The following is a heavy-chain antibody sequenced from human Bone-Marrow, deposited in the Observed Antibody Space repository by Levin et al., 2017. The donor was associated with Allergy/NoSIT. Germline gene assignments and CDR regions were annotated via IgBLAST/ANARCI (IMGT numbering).Heavy chain of an antibody. Sequence: KAGESLKISCQASGYSFPNYWIGWVRQMPGKGLEWMGLIYPDDSDTRYSPSFEGQVTISADKSINTVYLHWSSLTAADSAMYYCARPGRYGDYFIGPFDSWGQGTLVIVSS. CDR1: GYSFPNYW. J-gene: IGHJ4*02. D-gene: IGHD4-17*01. CDR2: IYPDDSDT. V-gene: IGHV5-51*01. CDR3: ARPGRYGDYFIGPFDS.